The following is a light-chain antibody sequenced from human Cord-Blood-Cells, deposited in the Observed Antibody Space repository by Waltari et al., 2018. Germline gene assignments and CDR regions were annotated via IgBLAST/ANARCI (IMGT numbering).Light chain of an antibody. CDR3: SSYAGSNYV. CDR1: SSDVGGYNY. J-gene: IGLJ1*01. CDR2: EVS. V-gene: IGLV2-8*01. Sequence: QSALTQPPSASGSPGQSVTISCTGTSSDVGGYNYVPWFQQHPGKAPKLMIYEVSKRPSGVPVRFSGSKSGNTASLTVSGLQAEDEADYYCSSYAGSNYVFGTGTKVTVL.